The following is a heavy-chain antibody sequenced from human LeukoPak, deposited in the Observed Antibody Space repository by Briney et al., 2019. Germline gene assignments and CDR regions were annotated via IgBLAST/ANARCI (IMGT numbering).Heavy chain of an antibody. V-gene: IGHV1-46*01. CDR2: INPSGGST. CDR1: GYTFTSYY. D-gene: IGHD1-26*01. Sequence: ASVKVSCKASGYTFTSYYMHWVRQAPGQGLEWMGIINPSGGSTSYAQKFQGRVTMTRDTSTSTVYMELSSLRSEDTAVYYCARDHSGSYGNHDAFDIWGQGTMVTVSS. CDR3: ARDHSGSYGNHDAFDI. J-gene: IGHJ3*02.